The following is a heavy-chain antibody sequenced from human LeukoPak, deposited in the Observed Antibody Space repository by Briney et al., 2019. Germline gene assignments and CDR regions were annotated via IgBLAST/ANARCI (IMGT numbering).Heavy chain of an antibody. J-gene: IGHJ4*02. D-gene: IGHD3-10*01. V-gene: IGHV3-21*01. CDR2: ISSSSSYI. CDR3: ARDTSSGSHGSGSYNR. CDR1: GFTFSSYS. Sequence: GRSLRLSCAASGFTFSSYSMNWVRQAPGRGLEWVSSISSSSSYIYYADSVKGRFTISRDNAKNSLYLQMNSLRAEDTAVYYCARDTSSGSHGSGSYNRWGQGTLVTVSS.